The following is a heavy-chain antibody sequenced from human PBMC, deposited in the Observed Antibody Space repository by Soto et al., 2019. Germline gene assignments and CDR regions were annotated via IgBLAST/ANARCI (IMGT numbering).Heavy chain of an antibody. CDR3: AAGRMLIAAAGINYGMDV. CDR2: IVVGSGNT. V-gene: IGHV1-58*01. J-gene: IGHJ6*02. CDR1: GFTFTSSA. Sequence: SVKVACKASGFTFTSSAVQWVRQARGQRLEWIGWIVVGSGNTNYAQKFQERVTITRDMSTSTAYMELSSLRSEDTAVYYCAAGRMLIAAAGINYGMDVWGQGTTVTVSS. D-gene: IGHD6-13*01.